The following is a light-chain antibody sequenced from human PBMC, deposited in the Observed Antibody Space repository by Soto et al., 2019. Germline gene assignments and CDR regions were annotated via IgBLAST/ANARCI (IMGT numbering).Light chain of an antibody. CDR3: QQYNSYPYT. Sequence: AIQMTQSPSSLSSSVGDRVTITCRASQGIRNALGWYQQKPGKAPKLLIYAASSLQSGVPSRFSGSGSGTDFTLTISSLQPEDFATYYCQQYNSYPYTFGQGTKLEIK. J-gene: IGKJ2*01. CDR2: AAS. V-gene: IGKV1-6*01. CDR1: QGIRNA.